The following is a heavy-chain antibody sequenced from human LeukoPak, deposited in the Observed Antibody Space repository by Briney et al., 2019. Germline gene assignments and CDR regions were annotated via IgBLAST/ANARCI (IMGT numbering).Heavy chain of an antibody. CDR3: ARSSSWYFIEYYYYGMDV. V-gene: IGHV4-59*08. CDR1: GGSISSYY. Sequence: SETLSLTCTVSGGSISSYYWSWIRQPPGKGLEWIGYIYYSGSTNYNPSLKSRVTISVDTSKNQFSLKLSSVTAADTAVYYCARSSSWYFIEYYYYGMDVWGQGTTVTVSS. D-gene: IGHD6-13*01. J-gene: IGHJ6*02. CDR2: IYYSGST.